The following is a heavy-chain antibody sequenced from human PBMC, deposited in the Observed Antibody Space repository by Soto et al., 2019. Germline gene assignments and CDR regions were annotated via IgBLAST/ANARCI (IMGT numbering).Heavy chain of an antibody. D-gene: IGHD3-22*01. CDR3: ARNRYYDSTGYLDY. Sequence: SETLSLTCTVSGGSIRSYYWSWVRQPPGKGLEWIGYIYYSGSTSYNPSLKSRVTMSVDTSQNQFSLRLTSVTAADTAIYCCARNRYYDSTGYLDYWGQGXLVTVYS. J-gene: IGHJ4*02. V-gene: IGHV4-59*01. CDR1: GGSIRSYY. CDR2: IYYSGST.